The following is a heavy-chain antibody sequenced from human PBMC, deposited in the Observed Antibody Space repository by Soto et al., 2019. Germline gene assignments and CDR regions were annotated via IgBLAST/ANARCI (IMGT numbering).Heavy chain of an antibody. D-gene: IGHD3-10*01. J-gene: IGHJ6*02. CDR3: ARVRTWLYYYGSGSYYYYGMDV. CDR1: GGSISSGDYY. V-gene: IGHV4-30-4*01. Sequence: PSETLSLTCTVSGGSISSGDYYWSWIRQPPGKGLEWIGYIYYSGSTYYNPSLKSRVTISVDTSKNQFSLKLSSVTAADTAVYYCARVRTWLYYYGSGSYYYYGMDVWGQGTTVTVSS. CDR2: IYYSGST.